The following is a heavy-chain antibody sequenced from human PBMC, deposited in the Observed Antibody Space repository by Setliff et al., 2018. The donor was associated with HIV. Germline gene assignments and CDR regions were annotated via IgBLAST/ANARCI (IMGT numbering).Heavy chain of an antibody. V-gene: IGHV4-34*01. CDR1: GAPFSDYY. D-gene: IGHD2-2*01. Sequence: SETLSLTCAVYGAPFSDYYWTWIRQTPGKGLEWIGEINHNGDIKYNPSLKSRVTMTEDTSKNQFSLKLISVTAADTAVYYCVTSSSWSSRLNFWGPGMLVTVS. J-gene: IGHJ4*02. CDR2: INHNGDI. CDR3: VTSSSWSSRLNF.